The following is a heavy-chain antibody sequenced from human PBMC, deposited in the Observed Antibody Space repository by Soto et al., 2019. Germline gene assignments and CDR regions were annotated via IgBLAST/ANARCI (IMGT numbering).Heavy chain of an antibody. J-gene: IGHJ4*02. CDR3: ARLAYCGGDCYNYFDN. CDR1: GYTFTSYG. CDR2: ISGYNGNT. Sequence: QVQLVQSGGEVKKPGASVKVSCKASGYTFTSYGISWVRQAPGQGLEWMGWISGYNGNTKYAQKAQGRVTMPTDTSTSPAYMELRSLRSDDTAVYYCARLAYCGGDCYNYFDNWGQGSLATVSS. V-gene: IGHV1-18*01. D-gene: IGHD2-21*02.